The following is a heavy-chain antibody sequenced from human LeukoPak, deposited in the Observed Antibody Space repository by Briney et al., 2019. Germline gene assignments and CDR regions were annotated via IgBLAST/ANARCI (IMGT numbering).Heavy chain of an antibody. Sequence: SETLSLTCTVSGGSISSYYWSWIRQPAGKGLEWIGRIYTSGSTNYNPSLKSRVTMSVDTSKNQFSLKLSSVTAADTAVYYCARDYGGNHNSGNWYFDLWGRSTVVTVSS. CDR1: GGSISSYY. CDR3: ARDYGGNHNSGNWYFDL. V-gene: IGHV4-4*07. J-gene: IGHJ2*01. CDR2: IYTSGST. D-gene: IGHD4-23*01.